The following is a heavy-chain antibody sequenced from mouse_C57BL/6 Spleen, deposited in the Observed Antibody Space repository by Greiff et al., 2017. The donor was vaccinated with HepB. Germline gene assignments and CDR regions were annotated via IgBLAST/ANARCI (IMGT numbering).Heavy chain of an antibody. CDR2: IYPGSGNT. D-gene: IGHD1-1*02. CDR1: GYSFTSYY. V-gene: IGHV1-66*01. CDR3: ARSMAHEGYYAMDY. Sequence: QVQLQQSGPELVKPGASVKISCKASGYSFTSYYIHWVKQRPGQGLEWIGWIYPGSGNTKYNEKFKGKATLTADTSSSTAYMQLSSLTSEDSAVYYCARSMAHEGYYAMDYWGQGTSVTVSS. J-gene: IGHJ4*01.